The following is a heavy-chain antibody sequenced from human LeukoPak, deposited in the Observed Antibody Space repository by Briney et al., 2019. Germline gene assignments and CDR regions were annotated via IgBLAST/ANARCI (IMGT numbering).Heavy chain of an antibody. Sequence: ASVKVSCKASGYTFTSYGISWVRQAPGQGLEWMGWISAYNGNTNYAQKLQGRVTMTTDTSTSTAYMELRSLRSDDTAVYYCARERHYDFWSGYNYYYYGMDVWGQGTTVTVFS. CDR3: ARERHYDFWSGYNYYYYGMDV. J-gene: IGHJ6*02. CDR2: ISAYNGNT. V-gene: IGHV1-18*01. D-gene: IGHD3-3*01. CDR1: GYTFTSYG.